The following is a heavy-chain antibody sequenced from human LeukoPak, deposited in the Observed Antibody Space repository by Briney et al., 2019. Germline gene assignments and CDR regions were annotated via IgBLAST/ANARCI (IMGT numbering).Heavy chain of an antibody. CDR2: NSAYNGNT. CDR3: ARDLFTRLRTGDYSNWYFDL. D-gene: IGHD4-11*01. J-gene: IGHJ2*01. Sequence: ASVKVSCKASGYTFTSYGISWVRQAPGQGLEWMGWNSAYNGNTNYAQKLQGRVTMTTDTSTSTAYMELRSLRSDDTAVYYCARDLFTRLRTGDYSNWYFDLWGRGTLVTVSS. V-gene: IGHV1-18*01. CDR1: GYTFTSYG.